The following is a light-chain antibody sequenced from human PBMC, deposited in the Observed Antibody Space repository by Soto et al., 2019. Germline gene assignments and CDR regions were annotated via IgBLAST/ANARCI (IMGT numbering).Light chain of an antibody. CDR1: SSNIGAYNY. V-gene: IGLV2-11*01. CDR2: DVT. J-gene: IGLJ3*02. Sequence: QSALTQPRSVSGSPGQSVTISCTGASSNIGAYNYVSWYQHHPGKAPKLIISDVTKRPSGVPDRFSGSKSGNTASLTISGLQAEDEADYYCYSYAGYYFGMFGGGTKLTVL. CDR3: YSYAGYYFGM.